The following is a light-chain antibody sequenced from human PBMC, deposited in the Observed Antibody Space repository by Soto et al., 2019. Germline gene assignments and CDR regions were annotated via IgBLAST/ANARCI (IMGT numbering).Light chain of an antibody. CDR2: EVS. CDR3: CSFTSSHTL. V-gene: IGLV2-18*02. CDR1: SSDVGTSNR. Sequence: QSVLTQPPSVSGSPGQSVTISCTGTSSDVGTSNRVSWYLHTPGTAPKLIIFEVSNRPSGVPDRFSGSRSGNTASLTISGLQAEDEADYYCCSFTSSHTLFGGGTKLTVL. J-gene: IGLJ2*01.